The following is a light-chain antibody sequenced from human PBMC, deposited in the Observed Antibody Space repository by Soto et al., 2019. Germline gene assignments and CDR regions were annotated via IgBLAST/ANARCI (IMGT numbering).Light chain of an antibody. CDR1: TSNIGSNL. Sequence: QSVLTQPPSASATPGQRVTMSCSGSTSNIGSNLVSWYQQVPGMAPKLLIYSNDQRPSGVPDRFSGSKSGTSASLAISGLQSEDEAEYYCAAWDDSLNGSYVFGSGTKVTVL. J-gene: IGLJ1*01. CDR3: AAWDDSLNGSYV. CDR2: SND. V-gene: IGLV1-44*01.